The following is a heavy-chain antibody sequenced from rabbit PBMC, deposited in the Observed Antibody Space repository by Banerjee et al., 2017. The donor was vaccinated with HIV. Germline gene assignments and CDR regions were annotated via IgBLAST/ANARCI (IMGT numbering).Heavy chain of an antibody. CDR2: VYAVDGST. D-gene: IGHD4-1*01. CDR1: GFDFSSNS. Sequence: ASGFDFSSNSMCWVRQAPGKGLEWIGCVYAVDGSTDYATWVNGRFTISKASSTTVTLQMTSLTAADTATYFCARDLAGVIGWNFNLWGPGTLVTV. J-gene: IGHJ4*01. CDR3: ARDLAGVIGWNFNL. V-gene: IGHV1S40*01.